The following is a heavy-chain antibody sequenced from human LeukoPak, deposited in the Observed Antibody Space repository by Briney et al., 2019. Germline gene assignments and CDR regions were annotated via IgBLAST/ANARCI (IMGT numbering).Heavy chain of an antibody. CDR1: GFTFDDYA. Sequence: GRSLRLACAASGFTFDDYAMHWVRQAPGKGLEWVSGISWNSGSIGYADSVKGRFTISRDNAKNSLCLQMNSLRAEDTALYYCAKDTAAGTQGLFDYWGQGTLVTVSS. CDR2: ISWNSGSI. D-gene: IGHD6-13*01. CDR3: AKDTAAGTQGLFDY. J-gene: IGHJ4*02. V-gene: IGHV3-9*01.